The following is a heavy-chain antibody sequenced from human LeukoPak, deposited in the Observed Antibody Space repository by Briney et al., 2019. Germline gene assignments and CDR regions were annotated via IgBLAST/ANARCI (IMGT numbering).Heavy chain of an antibody. V-gene: IGHV3-30-3*01. J-gene: IGHJ4*02. Sequence: GGSLRLSCAASGFTFSTYAIHWVRQAPGGGLEWVAVISHDGDHKYHADSVKGRFTISRDNSKNTLYLQMNSLRVEDTAVYYCARMRGRYCSSNGCYVEYWGQGALVTVSS. CDR1: GFTFSTYA. D-gene: IGHD2-2*01. CDR2: ISHDGDHK. CDR3: ARMRGRYCSSNGCYVEY.